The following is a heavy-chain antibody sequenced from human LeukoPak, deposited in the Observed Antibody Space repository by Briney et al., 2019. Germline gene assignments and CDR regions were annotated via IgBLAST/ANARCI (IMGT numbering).Heavy chain of an antibody. CDR2: LYYSGSP. Sequence: SETLSLTCTVSGGSISSYYWSWIRQPPGKGLEWIGYLYYSGSPNYNPSLKSRVTISVDTSKNHFSLKLSSVTAADTAVYYCARGGKAAVRFDLWGRGTLVTVSS. V-gene: IGHV4-59*01. D-gene: IGHD2-15*01. CDR1: GGSISSYY. CDR3: ARGGKAAVRFDL. J-gene: IGHJ2*01.